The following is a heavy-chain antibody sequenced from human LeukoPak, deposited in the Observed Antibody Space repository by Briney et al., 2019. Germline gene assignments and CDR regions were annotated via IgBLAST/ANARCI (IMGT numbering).Heavy chain of an antibody. V-gene: IGHV1-2*02. CDR2: INPNSGGT. D-gene: IGHD5-18*01. J-gene: IGHJ4*02. Sequence: ASVNVSCKASGYTFTGYYMHWVRQAPGQGLEWMGWINPNSGGTNYAQKFQGRVTMTRDTSISTAYMELSRLRSDDTAVYYCARDWGRGYSYGYVDYWGQGTLVTVSS. CDR1: GYTFTGYY. CDR3: ARDWGRGYSYGYVDY.